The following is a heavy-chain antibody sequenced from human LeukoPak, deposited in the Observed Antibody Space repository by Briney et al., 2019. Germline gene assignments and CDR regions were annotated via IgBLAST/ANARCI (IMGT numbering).Heavy chain of an antibody. Sequence: GGSLRLSCAASGFTFSSYSMNWVRQAPGKGLEWVSSISSSSSYIYYADSVKGRFTVSRDNAKNSLYLQMNSLRAEDTAVYYCARAAGEMATIRYWGQGTLVTVSS. CDR3: ARAAGEMATIRY. J-gene: IGHJ4*02. CDR1: GFTFSSYS. D-gene: IGHD5-24*01. CDR2: ISSSSSYI. V-gene: IGHV3-21*01.